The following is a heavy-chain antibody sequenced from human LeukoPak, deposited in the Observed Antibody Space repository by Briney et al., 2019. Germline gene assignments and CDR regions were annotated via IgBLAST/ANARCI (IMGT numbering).Heavy chain of an antibody. J-gene: IGHJ4*02. D-gene: IGHD3-10*01. CDR1: GGSFSGYY. CDR3: ARGRGVEMATDFDY. CDR2: INHSGST. V-gene: IGHV4-34*01. Sequence: SETLSLTCAVYGGSFSGYYWSWIRQPPGKGLEWIGEINHSGSTNYNPSLKSRVTISVDTSKNQFSLKLSSVTAADTAVYYCARGRGVEMATDFDYWGQGTLVTVSS.